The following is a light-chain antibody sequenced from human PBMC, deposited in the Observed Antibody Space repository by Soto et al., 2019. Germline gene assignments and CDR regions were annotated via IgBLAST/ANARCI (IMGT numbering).Light chain of an antibody. CDR2: SNH. CDR1: SSNIGSHT. CDR3: QSYDSSLSGSLV. V-gene: IGLV1-44*01. Sequence: QSVLTQPPSASGTPGQSVAISCSGSSSNIGSHTVHWYQQLPGTAPKLLIYSNHQRPSGVPDRFSGSKSGTSASLAITGLQAEDEADYYCQSYDSSLSGSLVFGGGTKLTVL. J-gene: IGLJ2*01.